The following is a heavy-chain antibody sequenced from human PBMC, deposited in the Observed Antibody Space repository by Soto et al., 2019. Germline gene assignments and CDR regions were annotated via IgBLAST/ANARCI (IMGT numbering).Heavy chain of an antibody. Sequence: ASVKVSCKASGYTFTGYYMHWVRQAPGQGLEWMGWINPNSGGTNYAQKFQGWVTMTRDTSISTAYMELSRLRSDDTAVYYCARGPGFWSGYGSNYYMDVWGKGTTVTVSS. V-gene: IGHV1-2*04. CDR3: ARGPGFWSGYGSNYYMDV. CDR1: GYTFTGYY. J-gene: IGHJ6*03. D-gene: IGHD3-3*01. CDR2: INPNSGGT.